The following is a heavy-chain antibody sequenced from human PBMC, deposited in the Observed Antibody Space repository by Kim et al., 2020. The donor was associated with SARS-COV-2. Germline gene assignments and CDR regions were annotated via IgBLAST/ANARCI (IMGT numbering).Heavy chain of an antibody. CDR3: AREGGGSGRAGWFDP. V-gene: IGHV3-30*04. Sequence: GGSLRLSCSVSGLTFSDSVMHWVRQAPGKGLEWVTGISVDGGREHYADSVEGRFTISRDNAENMMYLQMNSLRTEDTAVYYCAREGGGSGRAGWFDPGG. CDR2: ISVDGGRE. CDR1: GLTFSDSV. J-gene: IGHJ5*02. D-gene: IGHD6-25*01.